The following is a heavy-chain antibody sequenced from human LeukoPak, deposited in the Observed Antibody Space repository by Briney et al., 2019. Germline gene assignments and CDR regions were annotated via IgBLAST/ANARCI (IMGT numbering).Heavy chain of an antibody. Sequence: SETLSLTCTVSGASISSYYCNWIRQPPGKGLEWIGYIYYTGSTNHNPSLKSRVSISVDTSKNQSSLKLSSVTAADTAVYYCARDYWGDYGGNSGWFDPWGQGTLVTVSS. CDR2: IYYTGST. D-gene: IGHD4-23*01. J-gene: IGHJ5*02. CDR3: ARDYWGDYGGNSGWFDP. CDR1: GASISSYY. V-gene: IGHV4-59*01.